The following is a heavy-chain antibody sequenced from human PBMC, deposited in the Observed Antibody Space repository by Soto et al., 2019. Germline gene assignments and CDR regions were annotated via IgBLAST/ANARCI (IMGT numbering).Heavy chain of an antibody. CDR2: ISYDGSNK. Sequence: GGSLRLSCAASGFTFSSYGMHWVRQAPGKGLEWVAVISYDGSNKYYADSVKGRFTISRDNSKNTLYLQMNSLRSKDTAVYYCANLGVAGVAATHDYRMDVWGQGTTVTVSS. CDR3: ANLGVAGVAATHDYRMDV. D-gene: IGHD2-15*01. J-gene: IGHJ6*02. V-gene: IGHV3-30*18. CDR1: GFTFSSYG.